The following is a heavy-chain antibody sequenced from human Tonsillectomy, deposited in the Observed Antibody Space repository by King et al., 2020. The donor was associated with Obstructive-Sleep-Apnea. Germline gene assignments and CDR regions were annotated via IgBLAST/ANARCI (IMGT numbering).Heavy chain of an antibody. V-gene: IGHV4-59*01. J-gene: IGHJ6*02. Sequence: VQLQESGPGLVKPSETLSLTCTVSGGSISSYYWSWIRQPPGKELEWIGYIDYSGSTNYNPSLKSLVTISVDTSKNQFSLKLSSVTAADTAVYYCARDDYYYYGMDVWGQGTTVTVSS. CDR2: IDYSGST. CDR1: GGSISSYY. CDR3: ARDDYYYYGMDV.